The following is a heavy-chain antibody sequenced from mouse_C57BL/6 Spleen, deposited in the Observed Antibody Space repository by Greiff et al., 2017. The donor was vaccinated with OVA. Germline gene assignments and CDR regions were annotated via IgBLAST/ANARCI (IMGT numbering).Heavy chain of an antibody. J-gene: IGHJ3*01. Sequence: VMLVESGPELVKPGASVKLSCKASGYTFTSYDINWVKQRPGQGLEWIGWIYPRDGSTKYNEKFKGKATLTVDTSSSTAYMELHSLTSEDSAVYFCARAGIYYDYDGAWFAYWGQGTLVTVSA. CDR3: ARAGIYYDYDGAWFAY. CDR1: GYTFTSYD. CDR2: IYPRDGST. V-gene: IGHV1-85*01. D-gene: IGHD2-4*01.